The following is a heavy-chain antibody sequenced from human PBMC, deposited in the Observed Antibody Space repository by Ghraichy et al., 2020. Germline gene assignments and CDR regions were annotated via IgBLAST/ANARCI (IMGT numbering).Heavy chain of an antibody. V-gene: IGHV1-3*01. J-gene: IGHJ4*02. CDR3: ARDYYDSSGYPYFDY. Sequence: ASVKVSCKASGYTFTSYAMHWVRQAPGQRLEWMGWINAGNANTKYSQKFQGRVTITRDTSASTAYMELSSLRSEDTAVYYCARDYYDSSGYPYFDYWGQGTLVTVSS. CDR2: INAGNANT. D-gene: IGHD3-22*01. CDR1: GYTFTSYA.